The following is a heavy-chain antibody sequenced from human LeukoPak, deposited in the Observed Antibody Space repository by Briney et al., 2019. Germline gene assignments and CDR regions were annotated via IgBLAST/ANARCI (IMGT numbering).Heavy chain of an antibody. Sequence: GGSLRLSCAASGFTFSRHTMNWVRQAPGKGLEWVAFIRDDGKIKFYADSVKDRFTISRDNSKNTVYLQMNSLRAEDTAVFYCVKDTPLGGWGQGTLVTVSS. CDR1: GFTFSRHT. D-gene: IGHD2-15*01. J-gene: IGHJ4*02. CDR3: VKDTPLGG. CDR2: IRDDGKIK. V-gene: IGHV3-30*02.